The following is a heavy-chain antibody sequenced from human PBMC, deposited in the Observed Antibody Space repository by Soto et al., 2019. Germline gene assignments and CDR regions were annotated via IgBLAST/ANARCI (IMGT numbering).Heavy chain of an antibody. CDR1: GFTVSNNY. CDR2: IYSGGYT. CDR3: APRPGGGGY. D-gene: IGHD3-10*01. V-gene: IGHV3-53*01. J-gene: IGHJ4*02. Sequence: EVQLVESGGGLIQPGGSLRLSCAVSGFTVSNNYMSWVRQAPGKGLEGVSVIYSGGYTAYGDSVKGRFTISRDNSKNTIFFNRTTPSADPPAVYYGAPRPGGGGYWGQGTLVTVSS.